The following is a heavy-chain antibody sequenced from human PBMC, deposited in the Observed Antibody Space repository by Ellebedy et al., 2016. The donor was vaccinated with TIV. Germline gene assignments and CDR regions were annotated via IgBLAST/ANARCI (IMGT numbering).Heavy chain of an antibody. J-gene: IGHJ4*02. D-gene: IGHD1-26*01. V-gene: IGHV1-18*01. CDR2: ISAYTGNT. CDR1: GYAFNNYG. CDR3: ARDMVQGMVARYLWFDY. Sequence: ASVKVSCKASGYAFNNYGVSWVRQAPGQGLEWVGWISAYTGNTDYAQHFQGRVTMTIDTSTTTVYMELRSLKFDDTAVYYCARDMVQGMVARYLWFDYWGQGTLVTVSS.